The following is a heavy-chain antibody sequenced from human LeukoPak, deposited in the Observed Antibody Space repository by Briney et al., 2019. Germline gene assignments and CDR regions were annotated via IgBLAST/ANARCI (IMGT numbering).Heavy chain of an antibody. D-gene: IGHD6-19*01. CDR3: ARDSCGWYGYFDL. CDR2: IYYSGNT. Sequence: PSETLSLTCTVSGGSISSYYWNWIRQPPGKGLDWIGYIYYSGNTNYNPSLKSRVTISVDTSKNQFSLKLSSVTAADTAAYYCARDSCGWYGYFDLWGRGTLVTVSS. J-gene: IGHJ2*01. CDR1: GGSISSYY. V-gene: IGHV4-59*01.